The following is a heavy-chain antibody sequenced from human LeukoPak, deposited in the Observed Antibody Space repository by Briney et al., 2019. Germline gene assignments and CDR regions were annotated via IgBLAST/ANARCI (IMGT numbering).Heavy chain of an antibody. CDR2: IYYSGST. D-gene: IGHD3-16*01. CDR3: ARVFEGSGGARYYYYYMDV. V-gene: IGHV4-59*01. J-gene: IGHJ6*03. Sequence: SETLSLTCTVSGGSISSYYWSWIRQPPGEGLEWIGYIYYSGSTNHNPSLKSRVTISVDTSKNQFSLKLSSVTAADTAVYYCARVFEGSGGARYYYYYMDVWGKGTTVTVSS. CDR1: GGSISSYY.